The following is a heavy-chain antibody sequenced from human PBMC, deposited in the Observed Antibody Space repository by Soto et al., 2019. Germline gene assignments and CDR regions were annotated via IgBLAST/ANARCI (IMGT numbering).Heavy chain of an antibody. J-gene: IGHJ3*02. CDR3: VSRDRSVRAFDI. CDR1: EFSVNSNH. Sequence: LRLSCAASEFSVNSNHMNWVRQAPGKGLEWVSIIYAGGMTYYADSVRGRFTISRDISKNMVYLQMNSLRAEDTAVYYCVSRDRSVRAFDIWGQGTMVTVSS. V-gene: IGHV3-53*01. CDR2: IYAGGMT. D-gene: IGHD3-22*01.